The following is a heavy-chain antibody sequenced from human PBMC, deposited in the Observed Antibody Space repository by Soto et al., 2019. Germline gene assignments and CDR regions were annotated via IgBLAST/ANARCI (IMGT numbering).Heavy chain of an antibody. CDR2: INHSGST. J-gene: IGHJ4*02. CDR3: ARGGLRLYSSSSKRGEIDY. Sequence: SETLSLTCAVYGGSFSGYYWSWIRQPPGKGLEWIGEINHSGSTNYNPSLKSRVTISVDTSKNQFSLKLSSVTAADTAVYYCARGGLRLYSSSSKRGEIDYWGQGTLVTVSS. V-gene: IGHV4-34*01. D-gene: IGHD6-6*01. CDR1: GGSFSGYY.